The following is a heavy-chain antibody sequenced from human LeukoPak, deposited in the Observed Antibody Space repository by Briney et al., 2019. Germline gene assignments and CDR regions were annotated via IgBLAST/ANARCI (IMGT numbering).Heavy chain of an antibody. CDR3: ARVSSDRTYSSGWYMRGYFDY. CDR1: GFTFSSYE. J-gene: IGHJ4*02. CDR2: ISRSGSTI. D-gene: IGHD6-19*01. Sequence: QPGGSLRLSCAASGFTFSSYEMNWVRQAPGKGLEWVSYISRSGSTIYYADSVKGRFTISRDNAKNSLYLQMNSLRAEDTAVYYCARVSSDRTYSSGWYMRGYFDYWGQGTLVTVSS. V-gene: IGHV3-48*03.